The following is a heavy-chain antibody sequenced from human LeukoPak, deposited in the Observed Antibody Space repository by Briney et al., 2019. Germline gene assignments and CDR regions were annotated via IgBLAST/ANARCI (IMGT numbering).Heavy chain of an antibody. CDR3: ARNGGSWSFDY. D-gene: IGHD6-13*01. CDR1: GVSISTYY. J-gene: IGHJ4*02. Sequence: SETLSLTCTVSGVSISTYYWSWLRQPPGKVPEWIGYIYNNGSPNYNPSLMSRVSMSIDTSKNQFSLRLNSVTAADTAVYYCARNGGSWSFDYWGRGTLVTASS. CDR2: IYNNGSP. V-gene: IGHV4-59*08.